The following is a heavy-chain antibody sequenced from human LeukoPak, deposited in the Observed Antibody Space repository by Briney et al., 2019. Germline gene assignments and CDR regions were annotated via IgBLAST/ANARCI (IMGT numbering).Heavy chain of an antibody. J-gene: IGHJ6*02. CDR1: GGSFSGYY. CDR2: INRSGSA. CDR3: ARSCSSTSCSPAPPYYYGMDV. V-gene: IGHV4-34*01. D-gene: IGHD2-2*01. Sequence: PSETLSLTCAVYGGSFSGYYWSWIRQPPGKGLEWIGEINRSGSANYNPSLKSRVTISVDTSKNQFSLKLSSVTAADTAVYYCARSCSSTSCSPAPPYYYGMDVWGQGTTVTVSS.